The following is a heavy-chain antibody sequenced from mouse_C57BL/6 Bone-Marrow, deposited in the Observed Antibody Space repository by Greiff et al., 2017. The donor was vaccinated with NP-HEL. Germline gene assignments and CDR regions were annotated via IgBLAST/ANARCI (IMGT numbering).Heavy chain of an antibody. D-gene: IGHD2-2*01. CDR3: ARHMVTTPFAY. V-gene: IGHV7-3*01. J-gene: IGHJ3*01. CDR1: GFTFTDYY. CDR2: IRNKANGYTT. Sequence: DVLLVESGGGLVQPGGSLSLSCAASGFTFTDYYMSWVRQPPGKALEWLGFIRNKANGYTTEYSASVKGRFTISRDNSKSILYLQMNALRAEDSATYYCARHMVTTPFAYWGQGTLVTVSA.